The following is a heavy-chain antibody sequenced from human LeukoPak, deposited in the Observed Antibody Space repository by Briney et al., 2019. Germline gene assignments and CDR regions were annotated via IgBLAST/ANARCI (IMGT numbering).Heavy chain of an antibody. J-gene: IGHJ4*02. CDR3: AKDSYYYDSSGYLTVRGLGGYLFDY. D-gene: IGHD3-22*01. V-gene: IGHV3-30*02. CDR1: GFTFSSYG. Sequence: GGSLRLSCAASGFTFSSYGMHWVRQAPGKGLEWVAFIRYDGSNKYYADSVKGRFTISRDNSKNTLYLQMSSLRAEDTAVYYCAKDSYYYDSSGYLTVRGLGGYLFDYWGQGTLVTVSS. CDR2: IRYDGSNK.